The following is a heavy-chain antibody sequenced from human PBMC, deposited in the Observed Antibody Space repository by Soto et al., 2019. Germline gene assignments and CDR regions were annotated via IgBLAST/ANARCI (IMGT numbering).Heavy chain of an antibody. CDR1: GYTFTDYF. CDR3: ARERGHFDVGGYLQYYYYYGMDV. Sequence: QEQLVQSGAEMKKPGASVKLSCKTSGYTFTDYFVHWLRQAPGQGIEWLGMIIPSGGSTSYAQKFQGRLGVNRDMSTSTVYMEFSSLRSDDTAVYFCARERGHFDVGGYLQYYYYYGMDVWGQGTSVTVSS. V-gene: IGHV1-46*01. D-gene: IGHD3-16*02. CDR2: IIPSGGST. J-gene: IGHJ6*02.